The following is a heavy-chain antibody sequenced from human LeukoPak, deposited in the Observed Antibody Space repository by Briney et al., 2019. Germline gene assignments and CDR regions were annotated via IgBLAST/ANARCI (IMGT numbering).Heavy chain of an antibody. D-gene: IGHD5-12*01. CDR3: ARRRGYSGYGSFDY. CDR1: GGSFSGYY. J-gene: IGHJ4*02. V-gene: IGHV4-34*01. CDR2: INHSGST. Sequence: SETLSLTCAVYGGSFSGYYWSWIRQPPGKGLEWIGEINHSGSTDYNPSLKSRVTISVDTSKNQFSLKLSSVTAADTAVYYCARRRGYSGYGSFDYWGQGTLVTVSS.